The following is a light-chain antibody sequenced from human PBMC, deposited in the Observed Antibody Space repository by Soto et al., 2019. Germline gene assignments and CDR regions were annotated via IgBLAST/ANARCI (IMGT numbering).Light chain of an antibody. CDR1: QSISSW. CDR3: HQYNSYSPLT. J-gene: IGKJ4*01. Sequence: DIQMTQSPSTLSASVGDRVTITCRASQSISSWLAWYQQKPGKAPKLLIYKASGLESGVPSRFSGSGSGTDFTLTISSLQPDDFATYYCHQYNSYSPLTFGGGTKVDIK. V-gene: IGKV1-5*03. CDR2: KAS.